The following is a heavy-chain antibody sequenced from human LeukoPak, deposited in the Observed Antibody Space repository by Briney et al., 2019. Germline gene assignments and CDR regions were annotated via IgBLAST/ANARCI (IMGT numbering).Heavy chain of an antibody. Sequence: SETLSLTCTVSGYSISSGYYWGWIRQPPGKGLEWIGSIYHSGSTYYNPSLKSRVTISVDTSKNQFSLKLSSVTAADTAVYYCARDLDLVGAAPAGFDYWGQGTLVTVSS. CDR2: IYHSGST. V-gene: IGHV4-38-2*02. J-gene: IGHJ4*02. CDR3: ARDLDLVGAAPAGFDY. D-gene: IGHD1-26*01. CDR1: GYSISSGYY.